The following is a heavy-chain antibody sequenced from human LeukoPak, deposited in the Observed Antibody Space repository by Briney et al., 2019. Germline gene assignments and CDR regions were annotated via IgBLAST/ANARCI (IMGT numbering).Heavy chain of an antibody. CDR1: GFTFSSYG. CDR2: IWDDGSNK. D-gene: IGHD6-19*01. Sequence: GGSLRLSCAASGFTFSSYGMRWVRQAPGKGLEWVAVIWDDGSNKYYADSVKGRFTISRDNSKNTLYLQMNSLRAEDAAVYYCARPYSSGWYFPLYCGMDVWGKGTAVTVSS. CDR3: ARPYSSGWYFPLYCGMDV. V-gene: IGHV3-33*01. J-gene: IGHJ6*04.